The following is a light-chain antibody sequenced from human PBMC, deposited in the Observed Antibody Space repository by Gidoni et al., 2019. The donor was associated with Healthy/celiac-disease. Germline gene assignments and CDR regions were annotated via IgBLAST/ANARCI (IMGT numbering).Light chain of an antibody. CDR1: QGISSY. J-gene: IGKJ1*01. V-gene: IGKV1-8*01. CDR3: QQYYSGGT. CDR2: AAS. Sequence: AIRLTQSPSSFSASTGDRVTITCRASQGISSYLDWYQQKPGKAPKLLIYAASTLQSGVPSRFSGSGSGTDFTLTISCLQSEDFATYYWQQYYSGGTFGQGTKVEIK.